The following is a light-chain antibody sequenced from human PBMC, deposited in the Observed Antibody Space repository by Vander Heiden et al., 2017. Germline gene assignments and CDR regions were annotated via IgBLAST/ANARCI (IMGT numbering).Light chain of an antibody. CDR2: EDS. J-gene: IGLJ2*01. Sequence: QSALTQPASVSGSPGQSITIPCTGNSSNVGSFNLVSWYQQYPGKAPKLMIYEDSQRPSGVSNRFSGSKSGNTASLTISGLQAEDEADYYCCSYAGSSTFRVIFGGGTKLTVL. CDR1: SSNVGSFNL. CDR3: CSYAGSSTFRVI. V-gene: IGLV2-23*01.